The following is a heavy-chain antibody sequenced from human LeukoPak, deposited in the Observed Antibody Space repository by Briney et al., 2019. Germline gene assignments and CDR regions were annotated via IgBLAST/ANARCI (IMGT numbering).Heavy chain of an antibody. D-gene: IGHD3-10*01. CDR1: GYSISSGYY. V-gene: IGHV4-38-2*02. CDR2: IYHSGRT. Sequence: SETLSLTCTVSGYSISSGYYWGWIRPPPGKGREGIGRIYHSGRTYYNPSLKSRVTISVDTSKNQFSLKQSSVTAADTAVYYCARDQATRGDYYGSGCSAFFDYWGQGSLVTVSS. J-gene: IGHJ4*02. CDR3: ARDQATRGDYYGSGCSAFFDY.